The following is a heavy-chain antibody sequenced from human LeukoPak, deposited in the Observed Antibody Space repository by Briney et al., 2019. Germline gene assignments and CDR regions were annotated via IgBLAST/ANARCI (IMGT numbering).Heavy chain of an antibody. J-gene: IGHJ4*02. V-gene: IGHV3-48*04. Sequence: GGSLTLSCAASGFTLSLYPINCVRQAPGKGPEWISYISTTGSTIYYAASVRGRFTISRESAKSSVYLEMNSLRAEDTALYYCARGPNTGHYFDYWGRGAQVTVSS. CDR2: ISTTGSTI. CDR3: ARGPNTGHYFDY. CDR1: GFTLSLYP.